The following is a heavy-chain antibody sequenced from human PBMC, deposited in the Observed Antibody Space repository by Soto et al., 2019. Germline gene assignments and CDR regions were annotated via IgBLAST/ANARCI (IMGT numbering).Heavy chain of an antibody. CDR2: IDHGGST. Sequence: QVPLQQWGAGLLKPSETLSLTCAVYGGAFSGYSWTWIRQPPGKGPEWIGEIDHGGSTTYNPSLKSRLTIAVDPSKNQFSLKLSSVTAADTAVHYCARGPSATVRGVFTAWGQGTLVTVSS. V-gene: IGHV4-34*01. J-gene: IGHJ5*02. CDR1: GGAFSGYS. CDR3: ARGPSATVRGVFTA. D-gene: IGHD3-10*01.